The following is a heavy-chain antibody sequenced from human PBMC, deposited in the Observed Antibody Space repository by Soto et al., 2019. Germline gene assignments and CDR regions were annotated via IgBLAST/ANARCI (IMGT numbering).Heavy chain of an antibody. V-gene: IGHV3-21*01. CDR3: ARDLSGGNYYYHGLDV. CDR1: GFTFSDYD. J-gene: IGHJ6*02. Sequence: EVQLVESGGGLVKPGGSLRLSCAASGFTFSDYDMTWVRQAPGQGLEWVSSITSNSIYKYSAESLNGRFTISRDNAKNTLCPQINSLISEDTAVNYCARDLSGGNYYYHGLDVWGQGTTVTLSS. D-gene: IGHD1-26*01. CDR2: ITSNSIYK.